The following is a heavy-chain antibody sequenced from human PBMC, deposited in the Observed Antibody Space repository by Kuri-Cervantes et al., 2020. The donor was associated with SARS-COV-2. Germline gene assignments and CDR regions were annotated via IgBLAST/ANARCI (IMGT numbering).Heavy chain of an antibody. CDR3: ARERTITMIVVVIGGKDAFDI. CDR2: IKQDGSEK. Sequence: GESLKSSCAASGFTFSSYWMSWVRQAPGKGLEWVANIKQDGSEKYYVDSVKDRFTISRDNAKNSLYLQMNSLRAEDTAVYSCARERTITMIVVVIGGKDAFDIWGQGTMVTVSS. V-gene: IGHV3-7*01. D-gene: IGHD3-22*01. J-gene: IGHJ3*02. CDR1: GFTFSSYW.